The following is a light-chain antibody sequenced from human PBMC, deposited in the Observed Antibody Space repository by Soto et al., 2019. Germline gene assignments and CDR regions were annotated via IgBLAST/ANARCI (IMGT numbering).Light chain of an antibody. CDR3: QQYSSFSPYT. CDR1: QDISHY. CDR2: DAS. J-gene: IGKJ2*01. Sequence: DIHSTHSPSSLSSSLVDTATITCQASQDISHYLNWYQQKPGKALKLLIYDASNLHPGVPSRFRGSGSGTEFSFNISSLQPDDIGTYYCQQYSSFSPYTFGQGTKVDIK. V-gene: IGKV1-33*01.